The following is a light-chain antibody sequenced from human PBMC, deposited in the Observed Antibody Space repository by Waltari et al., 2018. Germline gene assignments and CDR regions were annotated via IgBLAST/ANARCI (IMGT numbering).Light chain of an antibody. Sequence: QSALTQPASVSGSPGQSITISCTGTSSDVGGYNYVSWYQKHPGKAPKFMIYDVSRRPSGVSTRFSGSRSGNTSSLTISGLQAEDEADYYCSSYTSSSTWVFGGGTKLTVL. CDR1: SSDVGGYNY. CDR3: SSYTSSSTWV. V-gene: IGLV2-14*01. CDR2: DVS. J-gene: IGLJ3*02.